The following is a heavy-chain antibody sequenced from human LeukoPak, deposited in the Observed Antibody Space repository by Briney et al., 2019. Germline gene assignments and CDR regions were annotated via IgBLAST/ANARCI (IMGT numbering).Heavy chain of an antibody. D-gene: IGHD6-6*01. CDR3: ARDPGYSSSSNS. J-gene: IGHJ4*02. CDR1: GYTFTGYY. Sequence: ASVKVSCKASGYTFTGYYMHWVRQATGQGLEWMGWMNPNSGNTGYAQKFQGRVTMTRNTSISTAYMELSSLRSEDTAVYYCARDPGYSSSSNSWGQGTLVTVSS. CDR2: MNPNSGNT. V-gene: IGHV1-8*02.